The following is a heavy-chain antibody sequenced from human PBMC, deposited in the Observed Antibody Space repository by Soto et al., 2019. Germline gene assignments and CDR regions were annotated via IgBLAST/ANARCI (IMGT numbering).Heavy chain of an antibody. CDR3: AKMGPIDYYYYMDV. Sequence: GGSLRLSCAASGFTFSNYAMSWVRQAPGKGLEWVSAISGSGGSTYYADSVKGRFTISRDNSKNTLYLQMNSLRAEDTAVYYCAKMGPIDYYYYMDVWGKGTKVTVSS. CDR1: GFTFSNYA. CDR2: ISGSGGST. V-gene: IGHV3-23*01. J-gene: IGHJ6*03.